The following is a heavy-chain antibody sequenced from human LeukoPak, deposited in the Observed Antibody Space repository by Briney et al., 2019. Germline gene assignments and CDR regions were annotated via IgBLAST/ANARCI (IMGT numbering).Heavy chain of an antibody. Sequence: ASVKVSCKASGYTFTSYGINWVRQATGQGLEWMGWMNPNSGNTGYAQKFQGRVTITRNTSISTAYMELSSLRSEDTAVYYCARVGTYYDFWSGYYPIDAFDIWGQGTMVTVSS. V-gene: IGHV1-8*03. CDR2: MNPNSGNT. CDR1: GYTFTSYG. D-gene: IGHD3-3*01. J-gene: IGHJ3*02. CDR3: ARVGTYYDFWSGYYPIDAFDI.